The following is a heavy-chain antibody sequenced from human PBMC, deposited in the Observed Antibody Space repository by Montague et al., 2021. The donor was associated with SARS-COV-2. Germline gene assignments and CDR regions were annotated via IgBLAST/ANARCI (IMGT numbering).Heavy chain of an antibody. CDR2: INHSGST. V-gene: IGHV4-34*01. Sequence: SETLSLTCAVYGGSFSGYYWSWIRQPPAKGLEWIWEINHSGSTNYNPSLKSRVTISMDTSKNQFSLKLSSVTAADTAVYYWARGVRQLGVRYYYYYIDVWDKGTTVTVSS. J-gene: IGHJ6*03. D-gene: IGHD6-6*01. CDR3: ARGVRQLGVRYYYYYIDV. CDR1: GGSFSGYY.